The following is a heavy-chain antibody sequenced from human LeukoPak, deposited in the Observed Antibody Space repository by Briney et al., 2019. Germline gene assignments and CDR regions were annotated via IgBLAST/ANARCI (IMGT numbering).Heavy chain of an antibody. CDR1: GFTFSSYA. J-gene: IGHJ4*02. D-gene: IGHD3-3*01. CDR2: ISGSGGST. CDR3: AKVGRFLEWLPPLAGFVY. Sequence: GGSLRLSCAASGFTFSSYAMSWVRQAPGKGLEWVSAISGSGGSTYYADSVKGRFTISRDNSKNTLYLQMNSLRAEDTAVYYCAKVGRFLEWLPPLAGFVYWGQGTLVTVSS. V-gene: IGHV3-23*01.